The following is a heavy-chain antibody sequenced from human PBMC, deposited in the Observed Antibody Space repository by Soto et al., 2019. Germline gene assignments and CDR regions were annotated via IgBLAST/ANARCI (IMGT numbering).Heavy chain of an antibody. CDR1: GGSISSYY. Sequence: SETLSLTCTVSGGSISSYYWSWIRQPPGKGLEGIGNIYYRGSTNYNPSLKSRVTISVDTSKNQFSLKLSSVTAADTAVYYCARARSYGDYYYYYGMDVWGQGTTVTVSS. J-gene: IGHJ6*02. CDR3: ARARSYGDYYYYYGMDV. D-gene: IGHD4-17*01. V-gene: IGHV4-59*01. CDR2: IYYRGST.